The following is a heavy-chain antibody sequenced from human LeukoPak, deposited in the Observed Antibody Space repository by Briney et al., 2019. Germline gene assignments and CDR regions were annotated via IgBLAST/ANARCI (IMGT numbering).Heavy chain of an antibody. CDR2: INTDEKTT. J-gene: IGHJ4*02. V-gene: IGHV3-74*03. CDR1: GFTFSRYW. CDR3: ARESDSSGYYDWDY. Sequence: PGGSLRLSCTASGFTFSRYWMHWVRQAPGKGLVWVSRINTDEKTTTYADSVKGRFTISRDNSKNTLYLQVNSLRAEDTAVYYCARESDSSGYYDWDYWGQGTLVTVSS. D-gene: IGHD3-22*01.